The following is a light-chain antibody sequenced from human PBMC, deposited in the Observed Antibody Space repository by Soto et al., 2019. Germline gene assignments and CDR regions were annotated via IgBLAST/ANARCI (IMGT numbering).Light chain of an antibody. CDR1: QSISSY. CDR3: QQSYSTPRT. J-gene: IGKJ1*01. CDR2: AAS. V-gene: IGKV1-39*01. Sequence: DIQMTQSPSSLSASVGDRVTITCRVSQSISSYLNWYQHKPGKAPKLLIYAASSLQSGVPSRFSGSGSGTDFTLTISSLQPEDFATYYCQQSYSTPRTFGQGTKVDIK.